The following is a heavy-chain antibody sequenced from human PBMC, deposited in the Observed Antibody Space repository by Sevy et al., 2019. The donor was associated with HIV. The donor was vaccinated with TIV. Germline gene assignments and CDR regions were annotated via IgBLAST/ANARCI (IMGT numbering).Heavy chain of an antibody. J-gene: IGHJ4*02. CDR2: IYYTGTT. D-gene: IGHD3-10*01. CDR3: ARDNSGNPRVFDY. V-gene: IGHV4-59*13. Sequence: SETLSLTCTVSGGSISSYYWSWIRQPPGKGLEWIGYIYYTGTTDYNPSLKSRVTISRDTSKTQFSLKLTSVTAADTAVYDCARDNSGNPRVFDYWGQGAPVTVSS. CDR1: GGSISSYY.